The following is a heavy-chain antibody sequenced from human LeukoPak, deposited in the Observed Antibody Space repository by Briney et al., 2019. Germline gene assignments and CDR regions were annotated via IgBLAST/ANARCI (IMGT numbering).Heavy chain of an antibody. Sequence: GGSLRLSCAASGFTVSSNYMSWVRQAPGKGLEWVSVIYSGGSTHYADSVKGRFTISRHNSKNTLYLQMNSLSAEDTAVYYCARRNYKAMDGWGQGTTVTVSS. J-gene: IGHJ6*02. CDR2: IYSGGST. V-gene: IGHV3-53*01. CDR1: GFTVSSNY. CDR3: ARRNYKAMDG.